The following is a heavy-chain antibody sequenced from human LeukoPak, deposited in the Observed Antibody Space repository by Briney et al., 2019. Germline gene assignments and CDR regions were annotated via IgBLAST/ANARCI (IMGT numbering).Heavy chain of an antibody. CDR1: GFTFSSYE. D-gene: IGHD3-9*01. J-gene: IGHJ4*02. CDR2: ISSSGGTI. Sequence: QAGGSLRLSCAASGFTFSSYEMNWVRQAPGKGLEWVSYISSSGGTIYYADSVKGRFTISRDNAKNSLYLQMNSLRAEDTAVYYCAREHYDILTGYYSHGDFDYWGQGTLVTVSS. V-gene: IGHV3-48*03. CDR3: AREHYDILTGYYSHGDFDY.